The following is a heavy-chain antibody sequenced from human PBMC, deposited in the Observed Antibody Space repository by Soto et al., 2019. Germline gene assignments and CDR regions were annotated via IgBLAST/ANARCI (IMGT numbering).Heavy chain of an antibody. CDR1: GGSISSSNW. Sequence: KPSETLSLTCAVSGGSISSSNWWSWVRQPPGKGLEWIGEIYHSGSTNYNPSLKSRVTISVDKSKNQFSLKLSSVTAADTAVYYCATYYYDSSGYLTFDYWGQGTLVTVSS. J-gene: IGHJ4*02. CDR2: IYHSGST. CDR3: ATYYYDSSGYLTFDY. D-gene: IGHD3-22*01. V-gene: IGHV4-4*02.